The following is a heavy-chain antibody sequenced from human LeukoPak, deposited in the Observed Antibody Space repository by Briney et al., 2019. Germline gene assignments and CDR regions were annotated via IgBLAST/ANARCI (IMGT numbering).Heavy chain of an antibody. CDR2: ISSSSSTI. Sequence: GGSLRLSCAASGFTFSSYAMSWVRQAPGKGLEWVSYISSSSSTIYYADSVKGRFTISRDNAKNSLYLQMNSLRAEDTAVYYCARSWSYYFDYWGQGTLVTVSS. CDR1: GFTFSSYA. D-gene: IGHD2-15*01. J-gene: IGHJ4*02. CDR3: ARSWSYYFDY. V-gene: IGHV3-48*01.